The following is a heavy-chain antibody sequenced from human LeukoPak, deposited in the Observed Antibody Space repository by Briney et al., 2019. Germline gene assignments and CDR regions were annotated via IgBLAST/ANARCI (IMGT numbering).Heavy chain of an antibody. CDR1: GGTFSSYA. V-gene: IGHV1-69*04. Sequence: ASVRVSCRASGGTFSSYAISWVRQAPGQGLEWMGRIIPILGIANYAQKFQGRVTITADKSTSTAYMELSSLRSEDTAVYYCARVGYCTNGICGDAFDIWGQGTMVTVSS. J-gene: IGHJ3*02. D-gene: IGHD2-8*01. CDR3: ARVGYCTNGICGDAFDI. CDR2: IIPILGIA.